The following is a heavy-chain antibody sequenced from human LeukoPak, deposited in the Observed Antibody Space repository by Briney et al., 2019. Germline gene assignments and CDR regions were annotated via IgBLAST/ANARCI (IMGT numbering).Heavy chain of an antibody. D-gene: IGHD2-2*02. Sequence: GESLKISCKGSGYSFTSYWIAWVRQMPGKGLEWMGIIYPGDSDTRYSPSFQGQVTISADKSISTAYLQWSSLKASDTAMYYCARLTCSSTSCYMHYYYYYMDVWGKGTTVTVSS. CDR3: ARLTCSSTSCYMHYYYYYMDV. V-gene: IGHV5-51*01. CDR1: GYSFTSYW. J-gene: IGHJ6*03. CDR2: IYPGDSDT.